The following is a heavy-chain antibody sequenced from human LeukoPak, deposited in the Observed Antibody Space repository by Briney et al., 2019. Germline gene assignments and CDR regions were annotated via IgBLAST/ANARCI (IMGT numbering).Heavy chain of an antibody. CDR2: SYDDYIT. V-gene: IGHV3-53*01. Sequence: PGGSLRLSCAASGFTFSSYAMTWVRQAPGKGLEWVSLSYDDYITYYADSVKGRFTISRDNSKNTLYLQINSLRAEDTAVYYCATGRYYFDYWGQGTLVTVSS. J-gene: IGHJ4*02. CDR1: GFTFSSYA. CDR3: ATGRYYFDY.